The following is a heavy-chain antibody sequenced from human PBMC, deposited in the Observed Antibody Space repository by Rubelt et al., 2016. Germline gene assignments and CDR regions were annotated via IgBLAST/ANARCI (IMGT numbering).Heavy chain of an antibody. D-gene: IGHD4-23*01. CDR1: GYSFTSYW. Sequence: EVQLVQSGAEVKKPGESLRISCKGSGYSFTSYWISWVRQMPRKGLEWMGRMDPSDSYTNYSPSVQGHVTSSADKSISTAYLQWSSLKASDTAMYYCARHAGDGGNSEDWFDPWGQGTLVTVSS. J-gene: IGHJ5*02. V-gene: IGHV5-10-1*01. CDR2: MDPSDSYT. CDR3: ARHAGDGGNSEDWFDP.